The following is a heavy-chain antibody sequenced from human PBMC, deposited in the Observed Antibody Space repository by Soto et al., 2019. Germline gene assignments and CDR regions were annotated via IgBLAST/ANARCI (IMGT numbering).Heavy chain of an antibody. J-gene: IGHJ4*02. CDR2: INQDGSEK. CDR3: KRYIEF. V-gene: IGHV3-7*01. D-gene: IGHD3-16*02. CDR1: GFTFSTSW. Sequence: VVSLILCFASGGFTFSTSWSDWVRQTPGKGLEWGANINQDGSEKNYVDSVKGRFTISRDNAKNSLFLQMSSLTAEDSGLYYCKRYIEFWGQGPLVTVS.